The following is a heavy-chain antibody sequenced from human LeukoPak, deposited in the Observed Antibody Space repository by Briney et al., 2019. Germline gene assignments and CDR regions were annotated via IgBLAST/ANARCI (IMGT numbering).Heavy chain of an antibody. J-gene: IGHJ4*02. V-gene: IGHV4-31*03. CDR1: GGSISSGGYY. CDR2: IYYSGST. D-gene: IGHD6-13*01. Sequence: PQTLSLTCTVSGGSISSGGYYWSWIRQHPGKGLEWIGYIYYSGSTYYNPSLKSRVTISVDTSKNQFSLKLSSVTAADTAVYYCARDGIGSSSRRGYWGQGTLVTVSS. CDR3: ARDGIGSSSRRGY.